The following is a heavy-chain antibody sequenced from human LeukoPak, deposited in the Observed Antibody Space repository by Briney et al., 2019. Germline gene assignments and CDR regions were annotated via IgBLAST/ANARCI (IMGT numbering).Heavy chain of an antibody. CDR2: ISWNSGSI. D-gene: IGHD6-19*01. CDR1: GFTFDDYA. CDR3: AKGTGYSSGWYNY. Sequence: GRSLRLSCAASGFTFDDYAMHWVRQAPGKGQEWVSGISWNSGSIGYADSVKGRFTISRDNAKNSLYLQMNSLRAEDTALYYCAKGTGYSSGWYNYWGQGTLVTVSS. V-gene: IGHV3-9*01. J-gene: IGHJ4*02.